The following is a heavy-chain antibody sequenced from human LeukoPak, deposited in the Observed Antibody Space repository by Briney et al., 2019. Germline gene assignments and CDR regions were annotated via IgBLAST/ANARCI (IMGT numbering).Heavy chain of an antibody. CDR1: GFTFSHCG. J-gene: IGHJ5*02. D-gene: IGHD3-3*02. Sequence: GTSLRLSCAGSGFTFSHCGMHWVRQGPGKGLEWVAGIQSDGSYKYYEDSLKGRFTISRDNFKNILYLQMNSLRAEDTAVYSCARDVDTSNHMSIFDPWGQGTLVTVSS. CDR3: ARDVDTSNHMSIFDP. V-gene: IGHV3-33*01. CDR2: IQSDGSYK.